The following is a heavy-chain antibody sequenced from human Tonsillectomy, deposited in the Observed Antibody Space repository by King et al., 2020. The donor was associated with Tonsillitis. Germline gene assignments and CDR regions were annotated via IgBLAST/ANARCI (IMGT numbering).Heavy chain of an antibody. CDR1: GFSLSSTGVN. D-gene: IGHD3-16*01. J-gene: IGHJ4*02. Sequence: TLKESGPTLVKPTQTLTLTCSFSGFSLSSTGVNMGWIRQPPGKALEWLALIFWNDVRRYNPSLKSRLTITKDTSENQVVLTMTNMDPLYTATYYCSHCVPGGPPHYFYYWGQGILVTVSS. CDR3: SHCVPGGPPHYFYY. CDR2: IFWNDVR. V-gene: IGHV2-5*01.